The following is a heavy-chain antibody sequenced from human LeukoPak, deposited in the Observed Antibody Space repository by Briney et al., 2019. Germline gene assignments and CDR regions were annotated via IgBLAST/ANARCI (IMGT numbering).Heavy chain of an antibody. CDR2: ISAYNGNT. CDR1: GYTFTGYH. J-gene: IGHJ4*02. CDR3: ARYYDSSGAPFDY. Sequence: GASVKVSCKASGYTFTGYHMHWVRQAPGQGLEWMGWISAYNGNTNYAQKLQGRVTMTTDTSTSTAYMELRSLRSDDTAVYYCARYYDSSGAPFDYWGQGTLVTVSS. V-gene: IGHV1-18*04. D-gene: IGHD3-22*01.